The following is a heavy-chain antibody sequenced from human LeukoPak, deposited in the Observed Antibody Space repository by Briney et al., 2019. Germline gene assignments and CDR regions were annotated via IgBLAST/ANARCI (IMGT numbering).Heavy chain of an antibody. CDR1: GFTFSSYA. V-gene: IGHV3-23*01. CDR2: ISASGGTT. J-gene: IGHJ4*02. Sequence: GGSLRLSCAASGFTFSSYAMSWVRQAPGKGLEWVSDISASGGTTYSADSVKGRFTISRDNSKNTLYLQMNSLRGEDTAVYFCAKRLPAVENFDYWGQGTLVTVSS. CDR3: AKRLPAVENFDY. D-gene: IGHD2-2*01.